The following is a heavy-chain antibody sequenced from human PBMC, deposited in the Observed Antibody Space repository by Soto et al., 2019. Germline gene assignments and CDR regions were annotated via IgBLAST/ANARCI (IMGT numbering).Heavy chain of an antibody. D-gene: IGHD1-26*01. V-gene: IGHV4-31*03. Sequence: SETLSLTCTVSGGSISSGGYYWSWIRQHPGKGLEWIGYIYYSGSTYYNPSLKSRVTISVDTSKNQFSLKLSSVTAADTAVYYCARVVVGANEGWFDPWGQGTLVTVSS. CDR1: GGSISSGGYY. CDR2: IYYSGST. CDR3: ARVVVGANEGWFDP. J-gene: IGHJ5*02.